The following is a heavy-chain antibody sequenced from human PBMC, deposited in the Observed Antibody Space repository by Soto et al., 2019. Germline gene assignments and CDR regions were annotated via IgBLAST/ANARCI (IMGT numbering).Heavy chain of an antibody. CDR1: GFTFSSYA. J-gene: IGHJ4*02. D-gene: IGHD1-7*01. V-gene: IGHV3-23*01. CDR2: ISGSGADT. CDR3: VKELELRPNAFDY. Sequence: GGSLRLSCVASGFTFSSYAMSWVRQAPGKRLEWVSAISGSGADTYYADSVKGRFTISRDNSKNALFVQMNSLRAEDTAVYYFVKELELRPNAFDYWGQGALVTVSS.